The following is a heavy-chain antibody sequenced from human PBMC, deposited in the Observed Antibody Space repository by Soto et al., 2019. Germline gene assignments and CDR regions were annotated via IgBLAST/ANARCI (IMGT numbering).Heavy chain of an antibody. V-gene: IGHV1-3*01. D-gene: IGHD4-17*01. CDR3: ARDYGDGWFDP. J-gene: IGHJ5*02. CDR1: GYTFTSYA. CDR2: INAGNGNT. Sequence: QVQLVQSGAEVKKPGASVKVSCKASGYTFTSYAMHWVRQAPGQRLEWMGWINAGNGNTKYSQKFQGRVTITRDTAASTAYMELSSLRSEDTAVYYCARDYGDGWFDPWGQGTLVTVSS.